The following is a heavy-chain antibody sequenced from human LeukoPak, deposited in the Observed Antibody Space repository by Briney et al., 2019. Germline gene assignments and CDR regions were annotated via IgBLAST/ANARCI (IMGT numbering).Heavy chain of an antibody. CDR3: ARDPGKEKATNWFDP. V-gene: IGHV3-66*02. Sequence: PGGSLRLSCAAPGFTFSSYWMSWVRQAPGKGLGWVSVIYSGGSTYYADSVKGRFTISRDNSKNTLYLQMNSLRAEDTAVYYCARDPGKEKATNWFDPWGQGTLVTVS. CDR2: IYSGGST. J-gene: IGHJ5*02. D-gene: IGHD5-24*01. CDR1: GFTFSSYW.